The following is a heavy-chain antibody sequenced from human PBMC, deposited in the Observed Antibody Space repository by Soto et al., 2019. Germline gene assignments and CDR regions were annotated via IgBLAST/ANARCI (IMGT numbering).Heavy chain of an antibody. Sequence: TLSLTCTVSGGSISSGDYYWSWIRQPPENGLEWIGYIYYSGSTYYNPSLKSRVTISVDTSKNQFSLKLSSVTAADTALYDCASVSYFNAFDYWGQGTLVTVSS. CDR3: ASVSYFNAFDY. D-gene: IGHD3-9*01. V-gene: IGHV4-30-4*01. J-gene: IGHJ4*02. CDR2: IYYSGST. CDR1: GGSISSGDYY.